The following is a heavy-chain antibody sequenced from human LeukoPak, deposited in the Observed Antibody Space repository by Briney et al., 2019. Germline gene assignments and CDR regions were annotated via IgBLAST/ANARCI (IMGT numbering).Heavy chain of an antibody. D-gene: IGHD3-16*02. CDR3: ARELYYDYVWGSYRPYYFDY. J-gene: IGHJ4*02. CDR1: GYTFTGYY. V-gene: IGHV1-2*04. Sequence: ASVKVSCKASGYTFTGYYMHWVRQAPVQGLEWMGWINPNSGGTNYAQKFQGWVTMTRDTSISTAYMELSRLRSDDTAVYYCARELYYDYVWGSYRPYYFDYWGQGTLVTVSS. CDR2: INPNSGGT.